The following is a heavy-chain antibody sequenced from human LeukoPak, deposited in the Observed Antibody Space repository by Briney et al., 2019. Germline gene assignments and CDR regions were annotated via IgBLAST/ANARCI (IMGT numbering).Heavy chain of an antibody. J-gene: IGHJ4*02. CDR3: ARDRYYDSSGYPGDY. Sequence: ASVKVSCKASGYTFTSYGISWVRQAPGQGLEWMGWISAYNGNTNYAQKLQGRVTMTTDTSTSTAYMELRSLRSDDTAVYYCARDRYYDSSGYPGDYWGQGTLVTGSS. CDR1: GYTFTSYG. D-gene: IGHD3-22*01. CDR2: ISAYNGNT. V-gene: IGHV1-18*01.